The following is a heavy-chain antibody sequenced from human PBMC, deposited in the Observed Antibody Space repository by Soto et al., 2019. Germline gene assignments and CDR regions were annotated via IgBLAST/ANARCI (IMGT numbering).Heavy chain of an antibody. CDR3: ARKPDVATAKVGGGYVFDV. CDR2: IYHSGSP. J-gene: IGHJ3*01. D-gene: IGHD1-26*01. Sequence: QVQLQESGPGLVKPSGTLSLTCAASSGSIFTTNWWSWVRQSPGMGLQWLGDIYHSGSPNYNPSLQSRVSISIDKSKDRFFLNLTSVTAADTAVYYCARKPDVATAKVGGGYVFDVWGQGTKVTVSS. V-gene: IGHV4-4*02. CDR1: SGSIFTTNW.